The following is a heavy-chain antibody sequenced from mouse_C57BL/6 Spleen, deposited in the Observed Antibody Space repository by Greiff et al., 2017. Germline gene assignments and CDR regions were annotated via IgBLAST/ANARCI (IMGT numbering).Heavy chain of an antibody. Sequence: QVQLKESGPGLVQPSQSLSITCTVSGFSLTSYGVHWVRQSPGKGLEWLGVIWRGGSTDYNAAFMSRLSITKDNSKSQVFFKMNSLQADDTAIYYCAKTLDSSGYVAWFAYWGQGTLVTVSA. V-gene: IGHV2-5*01. J-gene: IGHJ3*01. CDR3: AKTLDSSGYVAWFAY. D-gene: IGHD3-2*02. CDR2: IWRGGST. CDR1: GFSLTSYG.